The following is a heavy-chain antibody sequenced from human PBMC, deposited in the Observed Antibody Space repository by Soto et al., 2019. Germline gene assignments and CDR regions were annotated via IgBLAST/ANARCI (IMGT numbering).Heavy chain of an antibody. CDR1: GVSFNNNG. CDR3: ARVLYYGSGSYSPYGMDV. D-gene: IGHD3-10*01. J-gene: IGHJ6*02. Sequence: QVQLVQSGAEVKKPGSSVKVSCKTSGVSFNNNGIDWVRQAPGHGLEWMGGVSPPFRTSNYARKFQGRISITEDACTGTGNMELSSLTSEDTAQYYCARVLYYGSGSYSPYGMDVWGQGTTVTVSS. CDR2: VSPPFRTS. V-gene: IGHV1-69*01.